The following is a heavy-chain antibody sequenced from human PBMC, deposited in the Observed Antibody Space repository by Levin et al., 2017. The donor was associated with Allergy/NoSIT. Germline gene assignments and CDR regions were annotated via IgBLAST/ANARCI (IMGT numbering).Heavy chain of an antibody. V-gene: IGHV3-30-3*01. CDR2: ISYDGSNK. CDR3: ARDHCPRIAVAGTRTNILYCYYMEV. J-gene: IGHJ6*03. Sequence: GESLKISCAASGFTFSSYAMHWVRQAPGKGLEWVAVISYDGSNKYYADSVKGRFTISRDNSKNTLYLQMNSLRAEDTAVYYCARDHCPRIAVAGTRTNILYCYYMEVWGTGPTVTVSS. CDR1: GFTFSSYA. D-gene: IGHD6-19*01.